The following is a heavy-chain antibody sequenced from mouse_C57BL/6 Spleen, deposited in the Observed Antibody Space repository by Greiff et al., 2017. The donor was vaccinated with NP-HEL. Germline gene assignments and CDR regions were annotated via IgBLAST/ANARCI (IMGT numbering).Heavy chain of an antibody. D-gene: IGHD2-1*01. CDR3: ARRDYGNFPYAMDY. J-gene: IGHJ4*01. V-gene: IGHV1-18*01. Sequence: VQLQQSGPELVKPGASVKIPCKASGYTFTDYNMDWVKQSHGKSLEWIGDINPNNGGTIYNQKFKGKATLTVDKSSSTAYMELRSLTSEDTAVYYCARRDYGNFPYAMDYWGQGTSVTVSS. CDR1: GYTFTDYN. CDR2: INPNNGGT.